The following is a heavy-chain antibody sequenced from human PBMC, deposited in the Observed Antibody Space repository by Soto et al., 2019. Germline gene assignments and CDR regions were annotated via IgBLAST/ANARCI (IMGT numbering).Heavy chain of an antibody. Sequence: EVQLVESGGGGVQPGGSLRLSCAASAFTFSTCSMNWVRQAPGKGLEWVSYISSSGITIYYADSVKGRFTISRDNAKNKLYLQMNSLRDEDTAVYYCARTGPRYSGYYRDAFDIWGQGTMVTVSS. CDR1: AFTFSTCS. V-gene: IGHV3-48*02. CDR2: ISSSGITI. CDR3: ARTGPRYSGYYRDAFDI. J-gene: IGHJ3*02. D-gene: IGHD3-22*01.